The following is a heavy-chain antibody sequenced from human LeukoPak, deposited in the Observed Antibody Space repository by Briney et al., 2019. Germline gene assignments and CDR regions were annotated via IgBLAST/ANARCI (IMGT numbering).Heavy chain of an antibody. CDR1: GGSISSSSYY. D-gene: IGHD5-18*01. CDR3: ARHSRTWIQLWFLPYIDY. Sequence: SETLSLTCTVSGGSISSSSYYWGWIRQPPGKGLEWIGSIYYSGSTYYNPSRKSRDTISVDTSKNQFSLKLSSVPAADTAVYYCARHSRTWIQLWFLPYIDYWGQGTLVTVSS. J-gene: IGHJ4*02. V-gene: IGHV4-39*01. CDR2: IYYSGST.